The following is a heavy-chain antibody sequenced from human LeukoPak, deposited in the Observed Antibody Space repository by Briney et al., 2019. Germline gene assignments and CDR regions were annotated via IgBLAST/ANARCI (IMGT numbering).Heavy chain of an antibody. CDR1: GFTFSGAA. D-gene: IGHD5-12*01. CDR2: IRSKANSYAT. V-gene: IGHV3-73*01. Sequence: ESGGSLKLSCAASGFTFSGAAMDWVRRASGKGLEWVGRIRSKANSYATAYAASVKGRFTISRDDSKNTAYLQMNSLKTEDTAVYYCTRHTPDIVATRRDYWGQGTLVTVSS. J-gene: IGHJ4*02. CDR3: TRHTPDIVATRRDY.